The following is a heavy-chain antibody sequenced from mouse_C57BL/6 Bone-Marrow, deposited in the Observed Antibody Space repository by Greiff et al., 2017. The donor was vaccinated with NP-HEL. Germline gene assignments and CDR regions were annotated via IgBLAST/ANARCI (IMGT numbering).Heavy chain of an antibody. Sequence: VQLQQSGAELVKPGASVKMSCKASGYTFTSYWITWVKQRPGQGLEWIGDIYPGSGSTNYNEKFKSKATLTVDTSSSTAYMQLSSLTSEDSAVYYCASPITTVVATNFGVWGTGTTVTVSS. D-gene: IGHD1-1*01. CDR3: ASPITTVVATNFGV. J-gene: IGHJ1*03. V-gene: IGHV1-55*01. CDR1: GYTFTSYW. CDR2: IYPGSGST.